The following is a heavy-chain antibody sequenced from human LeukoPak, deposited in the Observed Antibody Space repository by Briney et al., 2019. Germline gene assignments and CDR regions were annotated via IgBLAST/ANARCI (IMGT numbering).Heavy chain of an antibody. CDR2: IIPIFGTA. J-gene: IGHJ4*02. D-gene: IGHD6-13*01. CDR3: ARGTAAVNFPFDY. V-gene: IGHV1-69*13. Sequence: GASVKVSCKASGGTFSSYAISWVRQAPGQGLEWMGGIIPIFGTANYAQKFQGRVTITADESTSTAYMELSSLRSEDTAVYYCARGTAAVNFPFDYWGQGTLVTVSS. CDR1: GGTFSSYA.